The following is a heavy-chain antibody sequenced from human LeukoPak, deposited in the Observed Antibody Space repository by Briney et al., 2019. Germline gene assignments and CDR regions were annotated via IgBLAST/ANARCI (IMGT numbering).Heavy chain of an antibody. CDR1: GFTFSNAW. CDR2: IKSKTYGGTT. J-gene: IGHJ3*02. D-gene: IGHD3-9*01. V-gene: IGHV3-15*01. Sequence: GGSLRLSCEASGFTFSNAWMGWVRQAPQKGLEWVGRIKSKTYGGTTDHAAPVQGRFTVSRDDSKNTLYLQMHSLKSEDSAVYYCTRDDLDWHSRQPDDFDIWGPGTVVTVSS. CDR3: TRDDLDWHSRQPDDFDI.